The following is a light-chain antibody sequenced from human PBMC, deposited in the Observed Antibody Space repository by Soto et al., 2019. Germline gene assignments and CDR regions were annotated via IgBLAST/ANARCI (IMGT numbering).Light chain of an antibody. CDR1: SSDVGSYNL. CDR3: CSYAGSRVV. J-gene: IGLJ2*01. V-gene: IGLV2-23*01. Sequence: QSVLTQPASVSGSPGQSITISCTGTSSDVGSYNLVSWYQHHPGKAPKLMIYEGSKRPSGVSNRFSASKSGNTASLTVSGLQAEDEADYFCCSYAGSRVVFGGGTKLTVL. CDR2: EGS.